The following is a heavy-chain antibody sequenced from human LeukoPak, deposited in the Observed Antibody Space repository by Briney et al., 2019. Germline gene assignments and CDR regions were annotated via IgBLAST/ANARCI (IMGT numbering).Heavy chain of an antibody. D-gene: IGHD2-2*01. CDR1: GYTFTSYH. Sequence: GASVQVSCKTSGYTFTSYHMHWVRQAPGQGLEWVAIIKSTGDTTVYAQKFQGRVTVTKDTSASTVYMDLSSLSSEDTAVYYCVREYAHTYYFDFWGPGTLVTVSS. CDR2: IKSTGDTT. V-gene: IGHV1-46*01. CDR3: VREYAHTYYFDF. J-gene: IGHJ4*02.